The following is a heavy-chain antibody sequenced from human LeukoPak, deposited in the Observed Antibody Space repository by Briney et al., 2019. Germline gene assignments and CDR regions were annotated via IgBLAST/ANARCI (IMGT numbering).Heavy chain of an antibody. J-gene: IGHJ4*02. CDR2: IYYSGST. Sequence: SETLSLTCTVSGGSISSSSYYWGWIRQPPGKGLEWIGSIYYSGSTYYNPSLKSRVTISVDTSKNQFSLKLSSVTAADTAVYYCASEPQETAVAGTDYWGQGTLVTVSS. V-gene: IGHV4-39*07. D-gene: IGHD6-19*01. CDR1: GGSISSSSYY. CDR3: ASEPQETAVAGTDY.